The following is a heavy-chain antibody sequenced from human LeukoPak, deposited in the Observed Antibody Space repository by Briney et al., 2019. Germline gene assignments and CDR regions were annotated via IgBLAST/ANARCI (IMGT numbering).Heavy chain of an antibody. J-gene: IGHJ5*02. CDR2: ISGSGGST. V-gene: IGHV3-23*01. Sequence: GGSLRLSCAASGFTFSSYALSWVRQAPGKGLEWVSAISGSGGSTYYADSVKGRFTISRDNSKNTLYLQMNSLRAEDTAVYYCARQGGLGSYAAGSWFDPWGQGTLVTVSS. CDR3: ARQGGLGSYAAGSWFDP. D-gene: IGHD1-26*01. CDR1: GFTFSSYA.